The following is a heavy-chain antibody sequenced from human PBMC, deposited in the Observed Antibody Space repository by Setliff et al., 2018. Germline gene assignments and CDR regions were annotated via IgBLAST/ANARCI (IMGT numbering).Heavy chain of an antibody. V-gene: IGHV3-23*01. CDR3: AKTAHHYESSGYYYDPYFYYMDV. J-gene: IGHJ6*03. Sequence: GGSLRLSCAASGFTFTNCAMVWVRQAPGKGLEWVADISETGGNTYYIDAVRGRFTISRDNSRNTFDLQMNSLRAEDTAVYYCAKTAHHYESSGYYYDPYFYYMDVWGKGTTVTVSS. D-gene: IGHD3-22*01. CDR1: GFTFTNCA. CDR2: ISETGGNT.